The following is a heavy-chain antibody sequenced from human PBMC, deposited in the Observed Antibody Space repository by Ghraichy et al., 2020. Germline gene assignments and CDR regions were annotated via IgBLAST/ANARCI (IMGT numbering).Heavy chain of an antibody. J-gene: IGHJ3*02. V-gene: IGHV4-34*01. CDR2: INHSGST. CDR3: AGGPYYYGSGSYYTSAFDI. Sequence: SETLSLTCAVYGGSFSGYYWSWIRQPPGKGLEWIGEINHSGSTNYNPSLKSRVTISVDTSKNQFSLKLSSVTAADTAVYYCAGGPYYYGSGSYYTSAFDIWGQGTMVTVSS. D-gene: IGHD3-10*01. CDR1: GGSFSGYY.